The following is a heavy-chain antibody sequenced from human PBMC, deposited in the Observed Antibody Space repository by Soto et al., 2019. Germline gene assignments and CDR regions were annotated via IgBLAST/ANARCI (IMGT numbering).Heavy chain of an antibody. J-gene: IGHJ4*02. CDR1: GGSFSGYY. V-gene: IGHV4-34*01. CDR3: ARGYYYDSSGYYYRSHPYYFDY. Sequence: TSETLSLTCAVYGGSFSGYYWSWIRQPPGKGLEWIGEINHSGSTNYNPSLKSRVTISVDTSKNQFSLKLSSVTAADTAVYYCARGYYYDSSGYYYRSHPYYFDYWGQGTLVTVSS. D-gene: IGHD3-22*01. CDR2: INHSGST.